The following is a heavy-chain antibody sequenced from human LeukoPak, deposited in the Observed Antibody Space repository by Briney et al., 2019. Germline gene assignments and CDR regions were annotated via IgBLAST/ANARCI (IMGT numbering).Heavy chain of an antibody. Sequence: ASVTVSCKVSGNSLSELSIHWVRQAPGKGLECMGGFDPEEAKMVYAQNFQGRVTMTEDTSTQTAYMELSGLTSDATAVYYCTTRSGDFWSGFVNWGQGTLVTVSS. CDR3: TTRSGDFWSGFVN. V-gene: IGHV1-24*01. J-gene: IGHJ4*02. D-gene: IGHD3-3*01. CDR1: GNSLSELS. CDR2: FDPEEAKM.